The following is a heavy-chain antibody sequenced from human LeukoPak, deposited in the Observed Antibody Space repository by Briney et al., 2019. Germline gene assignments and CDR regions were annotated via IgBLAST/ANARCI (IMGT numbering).Heavy chain of an antibody. CDR3: ARGLGDFWSGYHYRGGAADY. V-gene: IGHV4-34*01. CDR2: INHSGST. J-gene: IGHJ4*02. D-gene: IGHD3-3*01. Sequence: SETLSLTCAVYGGSFSGYYWSWIRQPPGKGLEWIGEINHSGSTNYNPSLKSRVTISVDTSKNQFSLKLSSVTAADTAVYYCARGLGDFWSGYHYRGGAADYWGQGTLVTVSS. CDR1: GGSFSGYY.